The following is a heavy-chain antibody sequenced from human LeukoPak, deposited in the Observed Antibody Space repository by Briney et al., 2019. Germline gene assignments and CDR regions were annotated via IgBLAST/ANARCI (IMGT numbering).Heavy chain of an antibody. CDR1: GFTFSSYW. Sequence: PGGSLRLSCAASGFTFSSYWMHWVRQAPGKGLVWVSRINSDGSSTSYADSVKGRFTISRDNAKNTLYLQMNSLRAEDTAVYYCARVTIGATMMGDYFDYWGQGTLVTVSS. J-gene: IGHJ4*02. CDR3: ARVTIGATMMGDYFDY. CDR2: INSDGSST. V-gene: IGHV3-74*01. D-gene: IGHD5-12*01.